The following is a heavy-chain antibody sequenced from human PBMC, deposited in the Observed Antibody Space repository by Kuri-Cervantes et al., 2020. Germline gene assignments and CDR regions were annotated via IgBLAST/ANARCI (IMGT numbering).Heavy chain of an antibody. V-gene: IGHV1-18*01. CDR3: ARVGYSGYSPSYYFDY. Sequence: ASVTVSCMATGYTYTCYSIGWVRQAPGQGREWMGWISAYNGNTNYVQKLQGRVTMTTDTSTSTADMELRSLRADDTAVYYRARVGYSGYSPSYYFDYWGQGTLVTVSS. CDR2: ISAYNGNT. J-gene: IGHJ4*02. CDR1: GYTYTCYS. D-gene: IGHD5-12*01.